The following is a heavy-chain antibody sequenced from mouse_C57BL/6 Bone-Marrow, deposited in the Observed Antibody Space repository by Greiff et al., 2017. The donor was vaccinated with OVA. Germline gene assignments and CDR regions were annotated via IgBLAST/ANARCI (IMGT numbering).Heavy chain of an antibody. D-gene: IGHD4-1*01. J-gene: IGHJ3*01. CDR3: ARAELGGGFAY. CDR2: INYDGSST. CDR1: GFTFSDYY. Sequence: EVNVVESEGGLVQPGSSMKLSCTASGFTFSDYYMAWVRQVPEKGLEWVANINYDGSSTYYLDSLKSRFIISRDNAKNILYLQMSSLKSEDTATYYCARAELGGGFAYWGQGTLVTVSA. V-gene: IGHV5-16*01.